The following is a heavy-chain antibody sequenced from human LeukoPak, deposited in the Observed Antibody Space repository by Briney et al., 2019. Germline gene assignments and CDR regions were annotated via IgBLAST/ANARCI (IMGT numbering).Heavy chain of an antibody. CDR1: GGSFSGYY. V-gene: IGHV4-34*01. Sequence: SETLSLTCAVSGGSFSGYYWSWIRHPPGKGLEWIGEINQSGSTNYNRSLKSRVTISVDTSKKQFSLKLSPVTAADTAVYYCAAGCSSTSCYWYYYTDVWGKGTTVTVSS. CDR2: INQSGST. J-gene: IGHJ6*03. D-gene: IGHD2-2*01. CDR3: AAGCSSTSCYWYYYTDV.